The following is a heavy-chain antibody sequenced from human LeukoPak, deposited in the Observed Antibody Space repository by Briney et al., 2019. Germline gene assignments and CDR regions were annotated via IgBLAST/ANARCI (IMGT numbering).Heavy chain of an antibody. D-gene: IGHD6-19*01. Sequence: GGSLRLSCAPSGFIFSDYWFHWVRQTPGQGLVWVAAINRDGAGTSHADSVRGRFTVSRDNAKNTLYLQLNSLRADDTAVYYCARGLSYAVAYGDYWGQGTLVTVSS. J-gene: IGHJ4*02. CDR2: INRDGAGT. CDR3: ARGLSYAVAYGDY. V-gene: IGHV3-74*01. CDR1: GFIFSDYW.